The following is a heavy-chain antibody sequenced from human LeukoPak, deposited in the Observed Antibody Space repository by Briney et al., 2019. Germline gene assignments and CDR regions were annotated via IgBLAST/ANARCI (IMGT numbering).Heavy chain of an antibody. CDR3: AKPPLAWGSYYTDY. J-gene: IGHJ4*02. Sequence: GGSLRLSCAASGFTVSSNYMSWVRQAPGKGLEWVSVIYTDGSAYYADSVKGRFTISRDNSKNTLYLQMNSLRAEDTAVYYCAKPPLAWGSYYTDYGGQGPRVPVSS. D-gene: IGHD3-16*01. V-gene: IGHV3-53*01. CDR2: IYTDGSA. CDR1: GFTVSSNY.